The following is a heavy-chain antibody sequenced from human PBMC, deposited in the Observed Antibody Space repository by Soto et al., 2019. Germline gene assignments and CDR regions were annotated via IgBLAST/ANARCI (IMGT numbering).Heavy chain of an antibody. D-gene: IGHD2-8*02. V-gene: IGHV3-21*01. CDR1: GFTFDTYT. J-gene: IGHJ2*01. Sequence: GGSLRLSCTASGFTFDTYTMNWLRQAPGRGLEWVSSISATTTYKYYAASVEGRFTISRDNAKKSLYLQTNSLGAEDTAVYYCARGGASKSGHLWYFDLWGRGTLVTVSS. CDR3: ARGGASKSGHLWYFDL. CDR2: ISATTTYK.